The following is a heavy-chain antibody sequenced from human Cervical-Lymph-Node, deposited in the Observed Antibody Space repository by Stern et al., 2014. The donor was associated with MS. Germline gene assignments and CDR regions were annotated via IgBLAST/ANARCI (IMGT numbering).Heavy chain of an antibody. D-gene: IGHD3-3*01. CDR3: AKDGGLTMNNWFDP. J-gene: IGHJ5*02. CDR2: VIPDFGPE. CDR1: GGTFSSSA. V-gene: IGHV1-69*01. Sequence: VQLVQSGAEVKKPGSSVKVSCKASGGTFSSSAINWVRQAPGQGLEWMGRVIPDFGPENYAQNFQGRVTITADESTTTAYMELSSLRSEDTAVYYCAKDGGLTMNNWFDPWGQGTLVTVSS.